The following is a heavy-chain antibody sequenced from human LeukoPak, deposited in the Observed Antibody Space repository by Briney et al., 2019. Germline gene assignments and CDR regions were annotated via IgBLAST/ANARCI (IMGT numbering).Heavy chain of an antibody. CDR2: IYHSGST. CDR1: GYSISSGYY. CDR3: ARSFRRYYYYMDV. J-gene: IGHJ6*03. Sequence: SETLSLTCTVSGYSISSGYYWGWIRQPPGKGLEWIGSIYHSGSTYYNPSLKSRVTISVDTSKNQFSLKLSSVTAADTAVYYCARSFRRYYYYMDVWGKGTTVTVSS. V-gene: IGHV4-38-2*02. D-gene: IGHD2/OR15-2a*01.